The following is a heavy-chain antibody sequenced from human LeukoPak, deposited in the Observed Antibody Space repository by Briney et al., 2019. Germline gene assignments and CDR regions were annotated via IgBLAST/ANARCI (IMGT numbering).Heavy chain of an antibody. V-gene: IGHV1-18*01. J-gene: IGHJ4*02. D-gene: IGHD6-13*01. CDR2: ISAYNGNT. CDR3: ARDLSALVPDWPYFDY. Sequence: ASVKVSCKASGYTFTSYGISWVRQAPGQGLEWMGWISAYNGNTNYAQELQGRVTMTTDTSTSTAYMELRSLRSDDTAVYYCARDLSALVPDWPYFDYWGQGTLVTVSS. CDR1: GYTFTSYG.